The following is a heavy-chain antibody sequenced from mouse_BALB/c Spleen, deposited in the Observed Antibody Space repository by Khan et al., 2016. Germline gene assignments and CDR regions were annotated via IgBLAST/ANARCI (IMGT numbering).Heavy chain of an antibody. CDR1: GYSFTGYF. CDR2: INPYNGDT. V-gene: IGHV1-20*01. CDR3: GPYYYGSSSWFAY. J-gene: IGHJ3*01. Sequence: VQLKQPGPELVKPGASVKISCKASGYSFTGYFMNWVKQGHGKSLEWIGRINPYNGDTFYNQKFKGKATLTVDKSSNTAPMELRSRTSEDSVVYFCGPYYYGSSSWFAYWGQGTLVTVSA. D-gene: IGHD1-1*01.